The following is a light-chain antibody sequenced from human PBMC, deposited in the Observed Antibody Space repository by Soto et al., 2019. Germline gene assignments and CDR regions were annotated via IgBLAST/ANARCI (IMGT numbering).Light chain of an antibody. CDR1: EGINTW. CDR2: AAS. Sequence: DIRMARYHSSPRASVGDKKTITCRASEGINTWLAWYQQKPGKAPKLLIYAASSLQSGVPSRFSGSGSGTDFTLTISSLQPEDFATYYCQHANSFPPITFGQGTRLEIK. V-gene: IGKV1-12*01. CDR3: QHANSFPPIT. J-gene: IGKJ5*01.